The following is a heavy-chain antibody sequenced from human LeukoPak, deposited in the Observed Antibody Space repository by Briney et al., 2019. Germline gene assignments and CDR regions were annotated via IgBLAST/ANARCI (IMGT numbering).Heavy chain of an antibody. CDR1: GFTFSSYS. CDR2: ISSSSSTI. CDR3: ARDRKVDSGSYWGAVDY. Sequence: TGGSLRLSCAASGFTFSSYSMNWVRQAPGKGLEWVSYISSSSSTIYYADSVKGRFTISRDNAKNSLYLQMNSLRAEDTAVYYCARDRKVDSGSYWGAVDYWGQGTLVTVSS. V-gene: IGHV3-48*01. J-gene: IGHJ4*02. D-gene: IGHD1-26*01.